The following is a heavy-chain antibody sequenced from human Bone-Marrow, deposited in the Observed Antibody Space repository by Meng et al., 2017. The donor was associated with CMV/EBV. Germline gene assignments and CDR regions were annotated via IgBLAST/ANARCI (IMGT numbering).Heavy chain of an antibody. Sequence: GESLKISCAASGFTLSSYAVSWVRQGPGKGLEWVSGIKCDGETTFYPDSVKGRFTTSRDNSKNTVSLQMNSLRAEDTAVYYCAHRGRGGCYPNYYGMDVWGQGTTVTVSS. CDR2: IKCDGETT. V-gene: IGHV3-23*01. CDR1: GFTLSSYA. CDR3: AHRGRGGCYPNYYGMDV. D-gene: IGHD2-2*01. J-gene: IGHJ6*02.